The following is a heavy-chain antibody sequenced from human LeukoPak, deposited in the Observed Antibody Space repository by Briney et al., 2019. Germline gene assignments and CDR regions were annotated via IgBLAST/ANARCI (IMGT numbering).Heavy chain of an antibody. CDR2: INHSGST. D-gene: IGHD2-15*01. V-gene: IGHV4-34*01. J-gene: IGHJ4*02. Sequence: SETLSLTCAVYGGSLRGYYWSWIRQPPGKGLEWIGEINHSGSTNYNPSLKSRVTISVDTSKNQFSLKLSTVTAADTALYYCARHPKDITGLHYFDYWGQGTLVTVSS. CDR3: ARHPKDITGLHYFDY. CDR1: GGSLRGYY.